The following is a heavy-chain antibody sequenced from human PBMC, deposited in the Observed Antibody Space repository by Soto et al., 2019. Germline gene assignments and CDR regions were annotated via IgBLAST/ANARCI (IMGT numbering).Heavy chain of an antibody. Sequence: GSLSLSGAASGFSFTSYTIIWVRQAPGKRLEWLSSISSSGYIFSTDSVRGRFTISRDNAKNSVYLQINSLRAEDTAVYFCERDCSGGSCYPGMDVWGQGTTVTVSS. J-gene: IGHJ6*02. CDR2: ISSSGYI. V-gene: IGHV3-21*01. CDR1: GFSFTSYT. D-gene: IGHD2-15*01. CDR3: ERDCSGGSCYPGMDV.